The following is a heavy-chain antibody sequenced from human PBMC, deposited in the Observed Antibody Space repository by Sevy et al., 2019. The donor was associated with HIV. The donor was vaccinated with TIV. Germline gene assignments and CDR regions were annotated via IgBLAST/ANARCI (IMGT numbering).Heavy chain of an antibody. Sequence: GGSLRLSCAASGFTFSDYYMSWIRQAPGKGLEWISCISSSGSTIYFAASVKGRFTISRDNAKNSLYLQMNSLRAEDTAVYYCARDPRTAAAGRYFQHWGQGTLVTVSS. J-gene: IGHJ1*01. CDR2: ISSSGSTI. CDR1: GFTFSDYY. CDR3: ARDPRTAAAGRYFQH. D-gene: IGHD6-13*01. V-gene: IGHV3-11*01.